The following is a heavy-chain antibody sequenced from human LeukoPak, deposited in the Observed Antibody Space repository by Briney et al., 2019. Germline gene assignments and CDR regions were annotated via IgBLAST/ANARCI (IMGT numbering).Heavy chain of an antibody. D-gene: IGHD6-25*01. V-gene: IGHV4-30-2*01. J-gene: IGHJ6*02. CDR3: ARVSGYYYYYGMDV. Sequence: SETLSLTCAVSGGSISSGGYSWSWIRQPPGKGLEWIGYIYHSGSTYYNPSLKSRVTISVDRSKNQFSLKLSSVTAADTAVYYCARVSGYYYYYGMDVWGQGTTVTVSS. CDR2: IYHSGST. CDR1: GGSISSGGYS.